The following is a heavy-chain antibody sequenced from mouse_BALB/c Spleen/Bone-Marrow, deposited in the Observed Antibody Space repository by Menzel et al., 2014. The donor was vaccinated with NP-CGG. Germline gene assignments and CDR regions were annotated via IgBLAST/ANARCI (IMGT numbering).Heavy chain of an antibody. V-gene: IGHV5-17*02. Sequence: EVKLMESGGGLVQPGGSRRLSCAASGFTISSFGMHWVSQAPEKGLEWVAYISNGSSTIYYADTVKGRFTISRDNPKNTLFLQMTSLRSEDTAMYYCARKGAMITHYYAMDYWGQGASVTVSS. CDR3: ARKGAMITHYYAMDY. D-gene: IGHD2-4*01. CDR2: ISNGSSTI. J-gene: IGHJ4*01. CDR1: GFTISSFG.